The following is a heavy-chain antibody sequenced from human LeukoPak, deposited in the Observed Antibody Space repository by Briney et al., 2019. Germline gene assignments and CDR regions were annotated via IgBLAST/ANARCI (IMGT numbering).Heavy chain of an antibody. J-gene: IGHJ6*02. CDR2: ITSTSMTI. Sequence: PGGSLRLSCAASGFTFTTYSMNWVRQAPGKGLQWLSYITSTSMTIDYTDSVKGRFTISRDNAKNSVYLQMNSLRDEDTALYYCARAPYGDYPYYNYYGMDVWGQGTTVTVSS. CDR3: ARAPYGDYPYYNYYGMDV. CDR1: GFTFTTYS. V-gene: IGHV3-48*02. D-gene: IGHD4-17*01.